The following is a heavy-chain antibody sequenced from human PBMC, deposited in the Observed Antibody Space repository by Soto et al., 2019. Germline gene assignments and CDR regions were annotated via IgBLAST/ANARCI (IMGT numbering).Heavy chain of an antibody. D-gene: IGHD6-19*01. J-gene: IGHJ4*02. CDR1: GFIFSSYA. CDR3: VKARSGWYLYDFDY. CDR2: ISGSGVNS. Sequence: EVQLLESGGGLVQPGGSLRVSCAGSGFIFSSYAMNWVRQAPGKGLEWVSGISGSGVNSYYADSVKGRFTISRDNSKKTLYLQMDSLRAEDTAVYYCVKARSGWYLYDFDYWGQGAPVTVSS. V-gene: IGHV3-23*01.